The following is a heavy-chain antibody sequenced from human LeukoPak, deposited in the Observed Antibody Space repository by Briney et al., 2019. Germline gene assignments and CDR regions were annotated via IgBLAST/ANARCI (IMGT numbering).Heavy chain of an antibody. Sequence: GRSLRLSCAASGFTFSSYGMHWVRQAPGRGLEWVAVIWYDGSNKYYADSVKGRFTISRDNSKNTLYPQMNSLRAEDTAVYYCASDYRWQQLRNWFDPWGQGTLVTVSS. CDR3: ASDYRWQQLRNWFDP. V-gene: IGHV3-33*01. CDR2: IWYDGSNK. CDR1: GFTFSSYG. D-gene: IGHD6-13*01. J-gene: IGHJ5*02.